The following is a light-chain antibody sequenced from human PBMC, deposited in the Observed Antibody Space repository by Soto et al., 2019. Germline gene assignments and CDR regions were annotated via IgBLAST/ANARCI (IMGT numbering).Light chain of an antibody. Sequence: DIQMTQSPSSLSASVGDRVTITCRASQSISSYLNWYQHKPGKAPKLLIYAGSSLQTGVPSRFSGSRSGTDFALTISSLQRDDFATYYCQQTDSFPRTFGQGTKVEMK. V-gene: IGKV1-39*01. J-gene: IGKJ1*01. CDR3: QQTDSFPRT. CDR2: AGS. CDR1: QSISSY.